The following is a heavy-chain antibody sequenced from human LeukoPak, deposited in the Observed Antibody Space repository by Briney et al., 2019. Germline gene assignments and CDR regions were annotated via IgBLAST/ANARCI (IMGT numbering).Heavy chain of an antibody. D-gene: IGHD3-10*01. CDR1: GFTFDDYG. V-gene: IGHV3-20*04. CDR2: INWNGGST. J-gene: IGHJ4*02. Sequence: GGSLRLSCAASGFTFDDYGMSWVRQAPGKGLEWVSGINWNGGSTGYADSVKGRFTISRDNAKNSLYLQMNSLRAEDTAVYYCARDQLLWFGELPKGPFDYWGQGTLVTVSS. CDR3: ARDQLLWFGELPKGPFDY.